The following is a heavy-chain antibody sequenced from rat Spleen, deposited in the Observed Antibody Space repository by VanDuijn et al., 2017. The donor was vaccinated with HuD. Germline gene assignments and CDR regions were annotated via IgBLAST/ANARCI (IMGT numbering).Heavy chain of an antibody. V-gene: IGHV5-31*01. J-gene: IGHJ2*01. CDR1: EFIFSNYG. CDR3: TKNWDY. Sequence: EVQLVESGGGLVQPGRSLKLSCVASEFIFSNYGMHWIRQAPAKGLEWVASITNTGGSTFYPDSVKGRFTISRDNAKSTLYLQMTSLRYEDTAIYYCTKNWDYWGQGVMVTVSS. CDR2: ITNTGGST. D-gene: IGHD3-6*01.